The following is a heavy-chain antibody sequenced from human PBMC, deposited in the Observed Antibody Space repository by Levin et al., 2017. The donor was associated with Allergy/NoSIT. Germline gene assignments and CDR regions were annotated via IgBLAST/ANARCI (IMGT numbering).Heavy chain of an antibody. D-gene: IGHD5-18*01. V-gene: IGHV3-23*01. CDR3: AKEPFGQGYSYGYFDY. CDR2: ISGSGGST. CDR1: GFTFSSYA. Sequence: PGESLKISCAASGFTFSSYAMSWVRQAPGKGLEWVSAISGSGGSTYYADSVKGRFTISRDNSKNTLYLQMNSLRAEDTAVYYCAKEPFGQGYSYGYFDYWGQGTLVTVSS. J-gene: IGHJ4*02.